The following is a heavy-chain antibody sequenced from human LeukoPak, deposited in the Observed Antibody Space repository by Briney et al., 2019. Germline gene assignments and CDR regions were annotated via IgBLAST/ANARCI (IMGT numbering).Heavy chain of an antibody. V-gene: IGHV3-21*04. CDR2: ISSSSSYI. D-gene: IGHD3-10*01. Sequence: PGGSLRLSCAASGFTFSSYSMNWVRQAPGKGLEWVSSISSSSSYIYYADSVKGRFTISRDNSKNTLYLQMNSLRAEDTAVYYCAKDLLLWFGELLIFDYWGQGTLVTVSS. CDR1: GFTFSSYS. CDR3: AKDLLLWFGELLIFDY. J-gene: IGHJ4*02.